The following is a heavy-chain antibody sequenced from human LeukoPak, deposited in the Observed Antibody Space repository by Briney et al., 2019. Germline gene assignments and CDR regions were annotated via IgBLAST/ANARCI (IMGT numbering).Heavy chain of an antibody. CDR2: INHSGRT. V-gene: IGHV4-34*01. J-gene: IGHJ6*03. Sequence: SETLSLTYAVYGESFSGYYWTWVRQPPGKGLEWIGDINHSGRTTYNPSLKSRVIISVDTSKNLFSLNLTSVTAADTAVYYCTRPWQRRYYMDVWGKGTTVAVSS. CDR3: TRPWQRRYYMDV. CDR1: GESFSGYY.